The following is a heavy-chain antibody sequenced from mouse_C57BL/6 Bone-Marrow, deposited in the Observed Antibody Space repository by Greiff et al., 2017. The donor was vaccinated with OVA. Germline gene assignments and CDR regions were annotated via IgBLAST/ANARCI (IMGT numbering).Heavy chain of an antibody. J-gene: IGHJ1*03. CDR3: AGYYGSSPHWYFDV. CDR1: GYSITSGYY. V-gene: IGHV3-6*01. D-gene: IGHD1-1*01. CDR2: ISYDGSN. Sequence: ESGPGLVKPSQSLSLTCSVTGYSITSGYYWNWIRQFPGNKLEWMGYISYDGSNNYNPSLKNRISITRDTSKNQFFLKLNSVTTEDTATYYCAGYYGSSPHWYFDVWGTGTTVTVSS.